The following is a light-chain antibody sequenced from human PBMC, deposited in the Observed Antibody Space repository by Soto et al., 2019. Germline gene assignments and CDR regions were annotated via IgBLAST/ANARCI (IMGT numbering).Light chain of an antibody. J-gene: IGKJ3*01. CDR2: GAS. CDR3: QQYASAPFS. Sequence: EIVLTQSPGTLSLSPGERATLSCRASQSVSSSYLAWYQHKPGQAPRLLIYGASSRATGIPDRFSGSGSGTDFTLTINRLEPEDSAVYYCQQYASAPFSLGPGTKVDIK. CDR1: QSVSSSY. V-gene: IGKV3-20*01.